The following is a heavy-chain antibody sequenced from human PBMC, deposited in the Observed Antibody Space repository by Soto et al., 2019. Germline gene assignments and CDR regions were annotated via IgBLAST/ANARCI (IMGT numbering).Heavy chain of an antibody. CDR2: IYSGGST. J-gene: IGHJ3*02. Sequence: PGGSLRLSCAASGFTVSSNYMSWVRQAPGKGLEWVSVIYSGGSTYYADSVKGRFTISRDNSKNTLYLQMNSLRAEDTAVYYCARAASPTRITMIVVSLNGAFDIWGQGTMVTVSS. CDR3: ARAASPTRITMIVVSLNGAFDI. V-gene: IGHV3-66*01. CDR1: GFTVSSNY. D-gene: IGHD3-22*01.